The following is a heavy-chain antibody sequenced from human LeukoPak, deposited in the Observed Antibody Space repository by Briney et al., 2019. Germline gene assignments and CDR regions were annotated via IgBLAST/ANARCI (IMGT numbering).Heavy chain of an antibody. J-gene: IGHJ4*02. CDR3: AKDQYYYDSSGTKEFDY. CDR1: GFTFSSYA. Sequence: GGSLRLSCAASGFTFSSYAMSWVRQAPGKGLEWVSAISGSGGSTYYADSVKGRFTISRDNTKNTLYLQMNSLRAEDTAVYYCAKDQYYYDSSGTKEFDYWGQGTLVTVSS. V-gene: IGHV3-23*01. D-gene: IGHD3-22*01. CDR2: ISGSGGST.